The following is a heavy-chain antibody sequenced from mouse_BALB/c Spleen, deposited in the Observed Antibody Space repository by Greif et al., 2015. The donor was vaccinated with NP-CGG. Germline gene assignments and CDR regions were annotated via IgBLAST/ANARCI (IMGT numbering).Heavy chain of an antibody. CDR1: GFTFSDYY. Sequence: EVKLVESGGGLVKPGGSLKLSCAASGFTFSDYYMYWVRQTPEKRLEWVATISDGGSYTYYPDSVKGRFTISRDNAKNNLYLQMSRLKSEDTAMYYCARDGGNYFDYWGQGTTLTVSS. V-gene: IGHV5-4*02. CDR3: ARDGGNYFDY. CDR2: ISDGGSYT. J-gene: IGHJ2*01.